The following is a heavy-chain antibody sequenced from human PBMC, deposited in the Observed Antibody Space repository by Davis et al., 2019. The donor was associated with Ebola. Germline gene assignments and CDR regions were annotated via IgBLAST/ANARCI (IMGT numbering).Heavy chain of an antibody. V-gene: IGHV3-30*04. J-gene: IGHJ4*02. D-gene: IGHD5-24*01. Sequence: PGGSLRLSCVASGFTFSSYSMHWVRQAPGKGLECVAVISYDGNNKYYADSVKGRFTISRDNSKNTLYLQMNSLRVEDTAVYYCARDGPNGYNDIDSWGQGTLVTVSS. CDR3: ARDGPNGYNDIDS. CDR2: ISYDGNNK. CDR1: GFTFSSYS.